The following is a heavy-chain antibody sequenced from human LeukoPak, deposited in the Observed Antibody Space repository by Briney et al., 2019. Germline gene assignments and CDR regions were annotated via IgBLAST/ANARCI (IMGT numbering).Heavy chain of an antibody. J-gene: IGHJ4*02. CDR3: AKDLHYGDYGEPCFDY. CDR1: GFTFYDYA. V-gene: IGHV3-9*01. CDR2: ISWNSGSI. Sequence: GGSLRLSCAASGFTFYDYAMHWVRQAPGKGLEWVSGISWNSGSIGYADSVKGRFTISRDNAKNSLYLQMNSLRAEDTALYYCAKDLHYGDYGEPCFDYWGQGTLVTVSS. D-gene: IGHD4-17*01.